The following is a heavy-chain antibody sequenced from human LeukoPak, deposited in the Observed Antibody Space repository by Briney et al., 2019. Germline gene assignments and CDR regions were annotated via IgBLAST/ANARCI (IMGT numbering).Heavy chain of an antibody. CDR1: GYSFTTHW. Sequence: GESLKISCKGSGYSFTTHWIGWVRQMPGKGLEWMGIIYPGFSETRYSPSFQGQVTISADKSINTAYLQWSSLKASDTATYYCARHVHSGNNYAGGFDYWGQGTLVIVSS. CDR3: ARHVHSGNNYAGGFDY. CDR2: IYPGFSET. V-gene: IGHV5-51*01. D-gene: IGHD1-26*01. J-gene: IGHJ4*02.